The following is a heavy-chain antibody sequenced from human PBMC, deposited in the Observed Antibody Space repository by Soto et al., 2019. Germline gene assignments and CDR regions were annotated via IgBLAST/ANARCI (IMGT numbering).Heavy chain of an antibody. Sequence: PSETLSLTCAVYGGSFSGYYWSWIRQPPGKGLEWIGEINHSGSTNYNPSLKSRVTISVDTSKNQFSLKLSSVTAANTAVYYCARGRGSGYGDTNYFDYWGQGTLVTVSS. D-gene: IGHD5-12*01. J-gene: IGHJ4*02. V-gene: IGHV4-34*01. CDR2: INHSGST. CDR3: ARGRGSGYGDTNYFDY. CDR1: GGSFSGYY.